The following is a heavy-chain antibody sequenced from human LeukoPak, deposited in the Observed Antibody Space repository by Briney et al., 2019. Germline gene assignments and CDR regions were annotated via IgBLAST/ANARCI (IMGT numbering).Heavy chain of an antibody. J-gene: IGHJ4*02. CDR1: GGSFSGYY. CDR2: INHSGST. D-gene: IGHD3-22*01. CDR3: ARGGYDSSGYRRRRANYYFGY. Sequence: SETLSLTCAVYGGSFSGYYWSWIRQPPGKGLEWIGEINHSGSTNYNPSLKSRVTISVDTSKNQFSLKLSSVTAADTAVYYCARGGYDSSGYRRRRANYYFGYWGQGTLVTVSS. V-gene: IGHV4-34*01.